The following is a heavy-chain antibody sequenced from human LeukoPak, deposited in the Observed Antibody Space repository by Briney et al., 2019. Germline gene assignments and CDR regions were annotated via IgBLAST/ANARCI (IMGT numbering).Heavy chain of an antibody. V-gene: IGHV4-59*08. CDR3: GRHVRDPIKTHFDY. CDR1: GGSISSYY. CDR2: IYYSGST. J-gene: IGHJ4*02. D-gene: IGHD3-10*01. Sequence: PSETLSLTCTVSGGSISSYYWSWIRQPPGKGLEWIGYIYYSGSTNYNPSLKSRVTISVDTSKNQFPLKLSSVTAADTAVYYCGRHVRDPIKTHFDYWGRGTLVTVPS.